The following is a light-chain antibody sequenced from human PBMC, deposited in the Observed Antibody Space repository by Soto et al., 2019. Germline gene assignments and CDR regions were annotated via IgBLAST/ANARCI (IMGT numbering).Light chain of an antibody. CDR1: QSVSSSY. CDR2: GAS. CDR3: HQYDSSPLYT. Sequence: EIVLTQSPGTLSLSPGERATLSCRASQSVSSSYLAWYQQKPGQAPRLLIYGASSRATGIPDRFSGSGSGTDYTLTISRLEPDDFAVYYCHQYDSSPLYTFGQGTKLEIK. V-gene: IGKV3-20*01. J-gene: IGKJ2*01.